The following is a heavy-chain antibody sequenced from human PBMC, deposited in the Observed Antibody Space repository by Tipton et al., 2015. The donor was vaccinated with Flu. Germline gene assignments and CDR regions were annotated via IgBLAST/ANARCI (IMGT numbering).Heavy chain of an antibody. Sequence: LFLTCAVYGGSFSGYYWSWIRQTPGKGLEWIGEINHSGSTNYKPSLKSRVTISVDTPKNQFSLKLSSVTAADTAVYYCAYGRITMVRGVIRYYCYFGMDVWGHGTTVAASS. CDR1: GGSFSGYY. CDR3: AYGRITMVRGVIRYYCYFGMDV. CDR2: INHSGST. J-gene: IGHJ6*02. V-gene: IGHV4-34*01. D-gene: IGHD3-10*01.